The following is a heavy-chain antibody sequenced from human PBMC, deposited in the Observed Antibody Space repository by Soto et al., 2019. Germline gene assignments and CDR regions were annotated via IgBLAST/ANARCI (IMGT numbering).Heavy chain of an antibody. CDR1: GGTFSSYT. V-gene: IGHV1-69*02. CDR3: ARASSGPRNSQGFDI. CDR2: IIPILGIA. J-gene: IGHJ3*02. Sequence: QVQLVQSGAEVKKPGSSVKVSCKASGGTFSSYTISWVRQAPGQGIEWMGRIIPILGIANYAQKFQGRVTITADKSTSTAYTELSSLRSEDTSVYYCARASSGPRNSQGFDIWGQGTMFTVSS. D-gene: IGHD1-7*01.